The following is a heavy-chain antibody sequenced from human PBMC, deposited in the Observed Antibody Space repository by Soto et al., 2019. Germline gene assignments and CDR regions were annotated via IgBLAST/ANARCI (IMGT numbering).Heavy chain of an antibody. CDR1: GCSISSES. D-gene: IGHD3-22*01. V-gene: IGHV4-59*01. J-gene: IGHJ4*02. CDR2: IYYTGST. CDR3: ARVDSSGSYFDY. Sequence: TRSLPGKLPGCSISSESWLWIPQPPGKGLEWIAYIYYTGSTNYNPSLKSRVTLSADTSKNQFSLKLISVTAADTAMYYCARVDSSGSYFDYWGQGTLVTVSS.